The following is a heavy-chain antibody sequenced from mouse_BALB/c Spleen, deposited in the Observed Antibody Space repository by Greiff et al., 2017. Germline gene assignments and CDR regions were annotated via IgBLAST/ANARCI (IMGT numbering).Heavy chain of an antibody. Sequence: QVQLKQSGAELAKPGASVKMSCKASGYTFTSYWMHWVKQRPGQGLEWIGYINPSTGYTEYNQKFKDKATLTADKSSSTAYMQLSSLTSEDSAVYYCARNYGTGYFDVWGAGTTVTVSS. V-gene: IGHV1-7*01. CDR2: INPSTGYT. D-gene: IGHD1-1*01. J-gene: IGHJ1*01. CDR3: ARNYGTGYFDV. CDR1: GYTFTSYW.